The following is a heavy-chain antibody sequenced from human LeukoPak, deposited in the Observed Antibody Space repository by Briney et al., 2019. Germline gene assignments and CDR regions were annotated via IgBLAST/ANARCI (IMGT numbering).Heavy chain of an antibody. CDR3: AREVGPLDY. D-gene: IGHD2-15*01. Sequence: GGSLRLSCVASGFTFSSYEMNWVRQAPGKGLEWVSYISSSGTTIYYADSVKGRFTISRDNAKNSLYLQMNSLRAEDTAVYYCAREVGPLDYWGQGTLVTVSS. V-gene: IGHV3-48*03. CDR2: ISSSGTTI. J-gene: IGHJ4*02. CDR1: GFTFSSYE.